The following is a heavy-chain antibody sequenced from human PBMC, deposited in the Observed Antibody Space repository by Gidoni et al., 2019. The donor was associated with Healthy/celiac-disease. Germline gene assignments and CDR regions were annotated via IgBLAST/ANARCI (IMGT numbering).Heavy chain of an antibody. CDR2: IWYDGSNK. J-gene: IGHJ4*02. D-gene: IGHD3-16*01. CDR1: GFTFSSYG. Sequence: QVQLVASGVGVVPPGRSLRLSCSPSGFTFSSYGMHWVRQAPGKGLEWVAVIWYDGSNKYYADSVKGRFTISRDNSKNTLYLQMNSLRAEDTAVYYCARREKGITTVDYWGQGTLVTVSS. V-gene: IGHV3-33*01. CDR3: ARREKGITTVDY.